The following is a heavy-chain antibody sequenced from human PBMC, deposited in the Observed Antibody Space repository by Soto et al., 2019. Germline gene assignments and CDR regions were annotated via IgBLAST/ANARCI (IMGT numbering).Heavy chain of an antibody. V-gene: IGHV3-74*01. J-gene: IGHJ5*02. CDR1: GFTFGNHW. CDR3: ATAEADH. CDR2: VISDGKTI. Sequence: EVQLVESGGSLVQPGGSLRLSCAASGFTFGNHWMHWVRQPPGKGLEWVSRVISDGKTIDYADSVKGRFIVSRDNAKSTLYLQMHSLRAEDTAVYYCATAEADHGGPGTLVTVSS.